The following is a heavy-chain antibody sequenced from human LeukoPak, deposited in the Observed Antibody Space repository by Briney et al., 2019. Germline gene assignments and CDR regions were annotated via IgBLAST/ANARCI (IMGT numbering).Heavy chain of an antibody. CDR2: INNNGGST. CDR3: ARRSPPFMPDSTDYPHAFDM. J-gene: IGHJ3*02. CDR1: GDSISRFF. V-gene: IGHV4-4*09. Sequence: SETLSLTCSVSGDSISRFFWTWIRHSPGKELGWIGYINNNGGSTYIPSYNPSLKSRVTISVETSKNQFSLKLSSVTAADTAVYFCARRSPPFMPDSTDYPHAFDMWGQGTRVTVSS. D-gene: IGHD2-2*01.